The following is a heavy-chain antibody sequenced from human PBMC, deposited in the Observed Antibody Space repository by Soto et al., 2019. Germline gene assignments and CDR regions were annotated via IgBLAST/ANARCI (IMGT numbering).Heavy chain of an antibody. D-gene: IGHD4-4*01. CDR1: GGSISSYY. J-gene: IGHJ4*02. V-gene: IGHV4-59*01. Sequence: PSETLSLTCTVSGGSISSYYWSWIRQPPGKGLEWIGYIYYSGSTNYNPSLKSRVTISVDTSKNQSSLKLSSVTAADTAVYYCARHSDYRYYFDYWGQGTLVTVSS. CDR2: IYYSGST. CDR3: ARHSDYRYYFDY.